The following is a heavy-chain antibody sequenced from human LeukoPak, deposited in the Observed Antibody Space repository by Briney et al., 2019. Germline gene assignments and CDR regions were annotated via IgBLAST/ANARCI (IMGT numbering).Heavy chain of an antibody. CDR3: AKGVAAGGSYYYYYGMDV. V-gene: IGHV3-23*01. D-gene: IGHD1-26*01. CDR1: GFTFSNYA. Sequence: GGSLRLSCAASGFTFSNYAMSWVRQAPGKGLEWVSAISGSGGSTYYADSVKGRFTISRDNSKNTLYLQMNSLRAEDTAVYYCAKGVAAGGSYYYYYGMDVWGQGTTVTVSS. J-gene: IGHJ6*02. CDR2: ISGSGGST.